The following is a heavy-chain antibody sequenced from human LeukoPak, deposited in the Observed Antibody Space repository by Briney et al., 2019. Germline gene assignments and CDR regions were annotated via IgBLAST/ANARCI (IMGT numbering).Heavy chain of an antibody. D-gene: IGHD6-19*01. CDR2: INPSGGST. Sequence: ASVKVSCKASGGTFSSYAISWVRQAPGQGLEWMGIINPSGGSTSYAQKFQGRVTMTRDTSTSTVYMELSSLRSEDTAVYYCARDGSGWKIDYWGQGTLVTVSS. CDR3: ARDGSGWKIDY. CDR1: GGTFSSYA. V-gene: IGHV1-46*01. J-gene: IGHJ4*02.